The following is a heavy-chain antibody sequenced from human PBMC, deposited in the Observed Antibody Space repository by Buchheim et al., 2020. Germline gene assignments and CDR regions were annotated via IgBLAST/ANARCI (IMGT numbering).Heavy chain of an antibody. J-gene: IGHJ4*02. V-gene: IGHV3-33*01. Sequence: QVQLVESGGGVVQPGRSLRLSCAASGFTFSSYGMHWVRQAPGKGLEWVAVIWYDGSNKYYADSVKGRFTISRDNSKNTLYLQMNSLRAEDTAVYYCARDATSSTIFGVVGLDYYFDYWGQGTL. D-gene: IGHD3-3*01. CDR2: IWYDGSNK. CDR3: ARDATSSTIFGVVGLDYYFDY. CDR1: GFTFSSYG.